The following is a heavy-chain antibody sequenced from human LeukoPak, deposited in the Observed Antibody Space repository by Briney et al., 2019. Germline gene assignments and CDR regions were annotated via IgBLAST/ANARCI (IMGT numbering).Heavy chain of an antibody. D-gene: IGHD6-13*01. J-gene: IGHJ4*02. Sequence: SETLSLTCTVSGDSISSNSYYWGWIRQPPGKGLEWIGSIYYSGSTHYNLSLKSRVTISVDTSKTQFSLKLNSVTAADTAVYYCAGGGGYSSSRWSYWGQGTLVTVSS. CDR2: IYYSGST. CDR1: GDSISSNSYY. CDR3: AGGGGYSSSRWSY. V-gene: IGHV4-39*01.